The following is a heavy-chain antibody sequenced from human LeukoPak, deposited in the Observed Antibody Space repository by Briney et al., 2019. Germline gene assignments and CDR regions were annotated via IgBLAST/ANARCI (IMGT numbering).Heavy chain of an antibody. Sequence: EASVKVSCKASGYTFTGYYMHWVQQAPGQGLEWMGWINPNSGGTNYAQKFQGRVTMTRDTSISTAYMELSRLRSDDTAVYYCARVGPSGSYYEYWGQGTLVTVSS. CDR3: ARVGPSGSYYEY. V-gene: IGHV1-2*02. D-gene: IGHD1-26*01. J-gene: IGHJ4*02. CDR2: INPNSGGT. CDR1: GYTFTGYY.